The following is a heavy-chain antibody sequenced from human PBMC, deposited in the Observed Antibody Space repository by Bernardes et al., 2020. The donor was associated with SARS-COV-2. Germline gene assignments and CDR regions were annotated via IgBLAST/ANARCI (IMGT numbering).Heavy chain of an antibody. J-gene: IGHJ6*02. CDR1: GFTFNSYG. CDR3: VRRFCAVSSACGNFYGMGV. D-gene: IGHD2-21*01. Sequence: GGSLRLSCAASGFTFNSYGMHWVRRAPDKGLEWVAVIWYDGSTKHYADSVKGRFTISRDNSKNTLYLQMNSLRVEDTAIYYCVRRFCAVSSACGNFYGMGVWGQGTTVTVSS. V-gene: IGHV3-33*03. CDR2: IWYDGSTK.